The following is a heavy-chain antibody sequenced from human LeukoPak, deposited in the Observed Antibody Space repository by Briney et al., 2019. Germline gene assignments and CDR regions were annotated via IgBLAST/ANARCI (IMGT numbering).Heavy chain of an antibody. Sequence: GASVKVSCKASGYTFKSYGISWVRQAPGQGLEWMGWISAYNGNANYAQKLQGRVTMTTDTSTSTAYMELRSLRSDDTAVYYCARDSDYYYDSSAWGFDYWGQGTLVTVSS. D-gene: IGHD3-22*01. V-gene: IGHV1-18*01. J-gene: IGHJ4*02. CDR2: ISAYNGNA. CDR1: GYTFKSYG. CDR3: ARDSDYYYDSSAWGFDY.